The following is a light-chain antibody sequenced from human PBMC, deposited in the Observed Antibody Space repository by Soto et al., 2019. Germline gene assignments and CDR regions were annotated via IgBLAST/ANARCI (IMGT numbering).Light chain of an antibody. CDR3: SSFTATSPVI. Sequence: QSVLTQPASLSGSPGQSITISCTGTSSDVGAYNYVSWYQQHPGKAPKLLIYDVRDRPSGVSNRFSGSKSDTTASLTISGLQAEDEADYYCSSFTATSPVIFGGGTKLTVL. CDR1: SSDVGAYNY. J-gene: IGLJ2*01. V-gene: IGLV2-14*03. CDR2: DVR.